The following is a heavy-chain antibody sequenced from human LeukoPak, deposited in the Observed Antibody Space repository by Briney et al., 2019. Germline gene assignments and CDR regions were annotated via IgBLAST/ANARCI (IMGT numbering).Heavy chain of an antibody. Sequence: ASVKVSCKASGYTFTSYDINWVRQATGQGLEWMGWMNPNSGNTGYAQKFQGRVTMTRNTSISTAYMELSSLRSDDTAVYYCARDLYYYGSGSYSPPSWFDPWGQGTLVTVSS. D-gene: IGHD3-10*01. CDR1: GYTFTSYD. V-gene: IGHV1-8*01. CDR2: MNPNSGNT. CDR3: ARDLYYYGSGSYSPPSWFDP. J-gene: IGHJ5*02.